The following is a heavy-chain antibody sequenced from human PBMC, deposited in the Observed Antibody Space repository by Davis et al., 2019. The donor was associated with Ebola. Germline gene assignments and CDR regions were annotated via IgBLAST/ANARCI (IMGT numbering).Heavy chain of an antibody. J-gene: IGHJ4*02. CDR3: ARENNGLDH. V-gene: IGHV4-59*01. CDR1: GGSISDYC. CDR2: ICYTGST. D-gene: IGHD1-14*01. Sequence: MPSETLSLTCTVPGGSISDYCWSWIRQPPGQGLDWFGYICYTGSTTYNPSLRSRVTMSVDTSKNQFSLILTSVTAADTAFYYCARENNGLDHGGQGSLVTVSP.